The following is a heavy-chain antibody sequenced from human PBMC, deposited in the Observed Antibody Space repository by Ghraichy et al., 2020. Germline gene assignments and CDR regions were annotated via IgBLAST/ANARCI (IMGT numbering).Heavy chain of an antibody. CDR1: GFTFSSYA. Sequence: GGSLRLSCAASGFTFSSYAMSWVRQAPGKGLEWVSAISGSGGSTYYADSVKGRFTISRDNSKNTLYLQMNSLRAEDTAVYYCAKGRRSYDFWSGYQWSTPSDYWGQGTLVTVSS. D-gene: IGHD3-3*01. CDR3: AKGRRSYDFWSGYQWSTPSDY. J-gene: IGHJ4*02. V-gene: IGHV3-23*01. CDR2: ISGSGGST.